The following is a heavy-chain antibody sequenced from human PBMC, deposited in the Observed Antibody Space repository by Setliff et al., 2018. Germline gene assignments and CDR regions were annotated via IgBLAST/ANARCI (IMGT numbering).Heavy chain of an antibody. CDR2: INYSGST. J-gene: IGHJ6*03. D-gene: IGHD5-12*01. CDR1: GGSISRYH. CDR3: SKVDIDYIMTRDNTWQYIFYMDV. V-gene: IGHV4-59*04. Sequence: SETLSLTCTVSGGSISRYHWSWIRQPPGKGLEWIGNINYSGSTYYNPSLKSRVTMSVDASKNQVSLKVTSVTAEDTAVYYCSKVDIDYIMTRDNTWQYIFYMDVWGRGTTVTVSS.